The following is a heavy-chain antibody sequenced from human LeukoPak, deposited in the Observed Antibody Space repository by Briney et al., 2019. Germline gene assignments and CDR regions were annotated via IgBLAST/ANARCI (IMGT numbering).Heavy chain of an antibody. J-gene: IGHJ3*02. D-gene: IGHD1-26*01. Sequence: SETLSHTCTVSGGSISSSIYYWAWIRQPPGKGLEWIGSIYYSGATYYNPSLKSRVTISIDTSKNQFSLKLSSVTAADTAVYYCATPYSGGYHGLDIWGQGTMVTVSS. CDR1: GGSISSSIYY. CDR3: ATPYSGGYHGLDI. V-gene: IGHV4-39*01. CDR2: IYYSGAT.